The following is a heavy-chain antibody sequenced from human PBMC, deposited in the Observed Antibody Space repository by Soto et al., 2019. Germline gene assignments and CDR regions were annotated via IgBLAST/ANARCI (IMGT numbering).Heavy chain of an antibody. D-gene: IGHD2-2*01. CDR2: ISLYSDGA. J-gene: IGHJ5*02. CDR1: GYTFSNYG. Sequence: ASVKVSCKTSGYTFSNYGITWVRQAPGQPLEWLGWISLYSDGANYAQKFQGRVSMTTDTSTTTAYMELRSLRSDDTAVYYCARVVPGAEAWFGPWGQGTLVTVSS. CDR3: ARVVPGAEAWFGP. V-gene: IGHV1-18*01.